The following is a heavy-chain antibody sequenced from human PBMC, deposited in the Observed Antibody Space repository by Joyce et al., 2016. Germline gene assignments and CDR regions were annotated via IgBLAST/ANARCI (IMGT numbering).Heavy chain of an antibody. CDR1: GFTFSSYS. J-gene: IGHJ4*02. D-gene: IGHD2-8*01. V-gene: IGHV3-21*01. Sequence: EVQLVESGGGLVTPGGSLRLSCAASGFTFSSYSMSWVRQAPGKRLEWFSSLSSSSSYIKYTDSGKGRFTICRDNDKNSLYLQMNSLRVEDTAVYYCARSSYTNGIFDYWGQGTLVTVSS. CDR3: ARSSYTNGIFDY. CDR2: LSSSSSYI.